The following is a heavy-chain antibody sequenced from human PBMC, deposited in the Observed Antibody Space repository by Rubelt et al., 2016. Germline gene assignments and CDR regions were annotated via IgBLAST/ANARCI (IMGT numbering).Heavy chain of an antibody. V-gene: IGHV3-74*02. CDR2: INGDGSTT. Sequence: VQLLESGGGVVQPGRCLSLCCATSGFTFSTYAIHWVRQAPGEGLVWVSRINGDGSTTNVADSVKGRCTMPKDNARNTLYLQMNSLSAEDTAVYYCAEDFRPGYYFDHWGQGTLVTVSS. CDR1: GFTFSTYA. D-gene: IGHD3-3*01. CDR3: AEDFRPGYYFDH. J-gene: IGHJ4*02.